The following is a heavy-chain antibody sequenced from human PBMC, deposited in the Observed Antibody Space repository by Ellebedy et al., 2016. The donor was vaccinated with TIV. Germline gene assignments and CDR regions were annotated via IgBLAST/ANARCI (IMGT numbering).Heavy chain of an antibody. J-gene: IGHJ4*02. D-gene: IGHD3-22*01. V-gene: IGHV1-18*04. CDR3: ARDDYYHSSGYYYFY. CDR2: ISAYNGNT. CDR1: GYTFTNYG. Sequence: AASVKVSCKASGYTFTNYGISWVRQAPGQGLEWMGWISAYNGNTDCAQKLQGRVTMTTDTSTSTAYMELRSLRSDDTAVYYCARDDYYHSSGYYYFYWGQGTLVTVSS.